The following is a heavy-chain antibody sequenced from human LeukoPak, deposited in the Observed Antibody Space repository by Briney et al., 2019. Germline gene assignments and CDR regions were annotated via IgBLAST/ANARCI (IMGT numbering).Heavy chain of an antibody. CDR1: GFSFDDYA. CDR3: ARDKVGGSMAGSNLDY. Sequence: DRSLRLSCAASGFSFDDYAMHWVRQAPGKGLEWVSGISWNNGPIGYADSVKGRFTISRDNAKNSLYLQMNSLRGEDTAVYYCARDKVGGSMAGSNLDYWGQGNLVTVSS. D-gene: IGHD6-19*01. J-gene: IGHJ4*02. CDR2: ISWNNGPI. V-gene: IGHV3-9*01.